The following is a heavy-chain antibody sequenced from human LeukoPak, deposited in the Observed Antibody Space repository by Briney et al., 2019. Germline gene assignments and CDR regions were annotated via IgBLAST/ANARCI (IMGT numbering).Heavy chain of an antibody. V-gene: IGHV3-30*03. Sequence: GGSLRLSCVASGITFSSHGMDWVRQAPGKGLEWVAVIAADGGVKHYADSVKGRFTLSRDNSKNMLYLQMNSLSVEDTAVYYCAREATWGQWYFDHWGQGTPVTVSS. D-gene: IGHD6-19*01. J-gene: IGHJ4*02. CDR3: AREATWGQWYFDH. CDR2: IAADGGVK. CDR1: GITFSSHG.